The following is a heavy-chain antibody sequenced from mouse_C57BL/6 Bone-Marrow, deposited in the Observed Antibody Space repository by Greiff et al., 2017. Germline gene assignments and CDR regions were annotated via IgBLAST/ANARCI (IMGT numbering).Heavy chain of an antibody. J-gene: IGHJ3*01. CDR2: IYWYDDK. V-gene: IGHV8-12*01. CDR1: GFSLSTSGMG. D-gene: IGHD2-4*01. Sequence: QVQLKESGPGILQSSQTLSLTCSFSGFSLSTSGMGVSWIRQPSGKGLEWLAHIYWYDDKRYNPSLKSRLTISKDTSRKQVFLKSTSVDTADTATYYCARTDYDYGAYWGQGTLVTVSA. CDR3: ARTDYDYGAY.